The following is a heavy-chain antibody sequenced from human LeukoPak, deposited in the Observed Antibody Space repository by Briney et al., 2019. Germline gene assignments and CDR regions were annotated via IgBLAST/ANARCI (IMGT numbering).Heavy chain of an antibody. CDR1: GYSISSGYY. D-gene: IGHD3-10*01. CDR3: AGGSGTYYNDY. J-gene: IGHJ4*02. V-gene: IGHV4-38-2*02. Sequence: SETLSLTCTVSGYSISSGYYWGWIRQPPGKGLEWIGSIYHSGSTYYNPSLKSRVTISVDTSKNQFSLKLSSVTAADTAVYYCAGGSGTYYNDYWGQGTLVTVSS. CDR2: IYHSGST.